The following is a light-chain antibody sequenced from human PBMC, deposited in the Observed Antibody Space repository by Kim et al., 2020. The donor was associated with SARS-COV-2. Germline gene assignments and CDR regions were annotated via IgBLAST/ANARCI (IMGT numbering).Light chain of an antibody. CDR1: QTVSNK. CDR3: KQYDNWPPRT. Sequence: EIVMTQSPATLSVSPGERVTLSCRASQTVSNKLAWYQQKLGRAPRLLIYGASTRATGIPARFSGSGSGTDFTLTISSLLSEDFAIYYCKQYDNWPPRTFGGGTKVDIK. J-gene: IGKJ4*02. V-gene: IGKV3-15*01. CDR2: GAS.